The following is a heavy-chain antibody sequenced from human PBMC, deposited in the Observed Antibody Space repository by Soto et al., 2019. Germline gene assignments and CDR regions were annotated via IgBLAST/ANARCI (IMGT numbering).Heavy chain of an antibody. Sequence: QVQLVQSGAEVKKPGASVKVSCKASGYTFTSYALHWVRQAPGQRLEWMGWINAGNGNTKYSQKFQGRVTITRDTSASTAYMEVSSLRSEDTAVYYCARGDYYDIHDYWGQGTLVTVSS. CDR2: INAGNGNT. D-gene: IGHD3-22*01. CDR3: ARGDYYDIHDY. J-gene: IGHJ4*02. CDR1: GYTFTSYA. V-gene: IGHV1-3*01.